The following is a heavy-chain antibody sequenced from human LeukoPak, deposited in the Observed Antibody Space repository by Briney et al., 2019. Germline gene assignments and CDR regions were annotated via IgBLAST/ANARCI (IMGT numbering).Heavy chain of an antibody. J-gene: IGHJ5*02. Sequence: ASVKVSCKASGYTFTNYNISWVRQAPGQGLEWMGWISDYNDNTNYAQKFQDRVTMTTDTSTSTAYMELRSLRSDDTAVYYCARDLSYGDYTNWFDPWGQGTLVTVSS. CDR2: ISDYNDNT. D-gene: IGHD4-17*01. CDR3: ARDLSYGDYTNWFDP. V-gene: IGHV1-18*01. CDR1: GYTFTNYN.